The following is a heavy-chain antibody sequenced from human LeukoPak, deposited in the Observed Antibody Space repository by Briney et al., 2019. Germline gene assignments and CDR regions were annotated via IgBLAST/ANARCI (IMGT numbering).Heavy chain of an antibody. Sequence: SETLSLTCAVSGYSISSDYYWNWIRQVPGKGLEWIGSVYHSGYTYYNPSLKSRVTISVDTSKNQFSLKLSSVTAADTAVYYCARSGGDYVSYYYYYGMDVWGKGTTVTVSS. CDR3: ARSGGDYVSYYYYYGMDV. CDR1: GYSISSDYY. D-gene: IGHD4-17*01. CDR2: VYHSGYT. J-gene: IGHJ6*04. V-gene: IGHV4-38-2*01.